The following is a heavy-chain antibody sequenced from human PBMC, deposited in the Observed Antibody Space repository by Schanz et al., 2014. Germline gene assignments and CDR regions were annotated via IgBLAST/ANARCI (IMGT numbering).Heavy chain of an antibody. J-gene: IGHJ4*02. CDR2: ISYDGSNK. V-gene: IGHV3-30-3*01. CDR1: GFTLSSYA. D-gene: IGHD2-15*01. CDR3: ARDRGYCSGGSCLTCDY. Sequence: QVQLVESGGGVVQPGRSLRLSCAAYGFTLSSYAMHWVRQAPGKGLEWVAVISYDGSNKYYADSVKGRFTISRDNSKNTLYLQMNTLRAEDTAVYYCARDRGYCSGGSCLTCDYWGQGTLGTVSS.